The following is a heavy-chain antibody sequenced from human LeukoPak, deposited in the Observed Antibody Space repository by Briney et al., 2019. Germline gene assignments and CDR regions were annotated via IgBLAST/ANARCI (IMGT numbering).Heavy chain of an antibody. J-gene: IGHJ3*02. CDR1: GFTFSRYV. CDR2: VSSEGSNK. V-gene: IGHV3-30*03. CDR3: ARSKGFGEFFDAFDI. Sequence: GGSLRLSCAASGFTFSRYVINWVRQAPGKGPEWVAVVSSEGSNKYYGDSVKGRFIISRDNSMNTLYLQMNSLRAEDTAVYYCARSKGFGEFFDAFDIWGQGTLLTVYS. D-gene: IGHD3-10*01.